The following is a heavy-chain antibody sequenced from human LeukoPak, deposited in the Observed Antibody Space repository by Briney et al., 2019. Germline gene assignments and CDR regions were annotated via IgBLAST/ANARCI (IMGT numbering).Heavy chain of an antibody. D-gene: IGHD3-22*01. J-gene: IGHJ3*02. V-gene: IGHV3-9*01. CDR1: GFTFDDYA. CDR2: ISWNSGSI. CDR3: AKSYDSSGYLFDAFDI. Sequence: PGRSLRLSCAASGFTFDDYAMHWVRQAPGKGLEWVSGISWNSGSIGYADSVKGRFTISRDNAKNSLYLQMNSLRAEDTALYYCAKSYDSSGYLFDAFDIWGQGTMVTVSS.